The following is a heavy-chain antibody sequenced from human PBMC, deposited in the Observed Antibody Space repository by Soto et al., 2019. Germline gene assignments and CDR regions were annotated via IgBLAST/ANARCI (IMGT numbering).Heavy chain of an antibody. CDR3: ARDPPYSSSWYGGWFDP. D-gene: IGHD6-13*01. Sequence: VQLVQSGAEVKKPGSSVKVSCKASGGTFSSLGFSWVRQAPGEGLEWMGGITPRYGSVNYEQKFQGRVTINADRSTSTVYMDLSSLRPEDTAVYYCARDPPYSSSWYGGWFDPWGQGTLVTVSS. CDR2: ITPRYGSV. J-gene: IGHJ5*02. V-gene: IGHV1-69*06. CDR1: GGTFSSLG.